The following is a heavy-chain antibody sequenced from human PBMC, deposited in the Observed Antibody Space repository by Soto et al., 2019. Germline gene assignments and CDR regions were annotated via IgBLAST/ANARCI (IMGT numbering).Heavy chain of an antibody. Sequence: ASVQVSCKASGYTFTSYDINWVRQATGQGLEWMGWMNPNSGNTGYAQKFQGRVTMTRNTSISTAYMELSSLRPEDTAVYYCARGRGAARLFYYYYYMDVWGKGTTVTVSS. CDR2: MNPNSGNT. D-gene: IGHD6-6*01. J-gene: IGHJ6*03. V-gene: IGHV1-8*01. CDR1: GYTFTSYD. CDR3: ARGRGAARLFYYYYYMDV.